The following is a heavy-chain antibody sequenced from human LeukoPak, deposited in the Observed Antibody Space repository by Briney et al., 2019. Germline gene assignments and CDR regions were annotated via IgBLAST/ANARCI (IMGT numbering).Heavy chain of an antibody. V-gene: IGHV3-23*01. J-gene: IGHJ1*01. CDR2: ISGSGGST. D-gene: IGHD3-22*01. Sequence: GGSLRLSCAASRFTFSSYSMNWVRQAPGKGLEWVSAISGSGGSTYYADSVKGRFTISRDNSKNTLYLQMNSLRAEDTAVYYCANDYDSSGYYRDFQHWGQGTLVTVSS. CDR1: RFTFSSYS. CDR3: ANDYDSSGYYRDFQH.